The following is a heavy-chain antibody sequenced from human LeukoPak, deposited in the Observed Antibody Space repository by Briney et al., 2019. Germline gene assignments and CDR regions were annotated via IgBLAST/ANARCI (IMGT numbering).Heavy chain of an antibody. CDR1: GFTFSSYS. J-gene: IGHJ4*02. V-gene: IGHV3-21*01. Sequence: PGGSLRLSCAASGFTFSSYSMNWVRQAPGKGLEWVSSISSSSSYIYYADSVKDRFTISRDNAKNSLYLQMNSLRAEDTAVYYCARDLDGPQQLVLSVLDYWGQGTLVTVSS. CDR2: ISSSSSYI. D-gene: IGHD6-13*01. CDR3: ARDLDGPQQLVLSVLDY.